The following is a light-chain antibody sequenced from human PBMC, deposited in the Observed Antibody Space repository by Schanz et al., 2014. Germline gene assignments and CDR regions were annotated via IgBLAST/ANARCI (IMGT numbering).Light chain of an antibody. CDR2: DVT. CDR3: CSYAGTYTWV. J-gene: IGLJ3*02. Sequence: QSALTQPASVSGSPGQSITISCTGTSSDVGSYNLVSWYQQHPGKVPKLMIYDVTKRPSGVPDRFSGSKSGNTASLTISGLQAEDEADYYCCSYAGTYTWVFGGGTKLTVL. V-gene: IGLV2-23*02. CDR1: SSDVGSYNL.